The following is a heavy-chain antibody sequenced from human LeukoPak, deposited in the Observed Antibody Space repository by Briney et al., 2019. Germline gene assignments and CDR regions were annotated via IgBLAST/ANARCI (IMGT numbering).Heavy chain of an antibody. Sequence: SETLSLTCAVYGGSFSGYYWSWIRQPPGKGLEWIGEINHSGSTNYNPSLKSRVTISVDTSKNQFSLKLSSVTAADTAVYYCARAGYSYGYPYYFDYWGQGILVTVSS. D-gene: IGHD5-18*01. J-gene: IGHJ4*02. CDR3: ARAGYSYGYPYYFDY. CDR2: INHSGST. V-gene: IGHV4-34*01. CDR1: GGSFSGYY.